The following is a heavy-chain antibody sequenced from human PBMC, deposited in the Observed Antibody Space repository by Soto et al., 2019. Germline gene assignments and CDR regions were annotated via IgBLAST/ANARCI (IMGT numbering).Heavy chain of an antibody. CDR1: GGSISSGGYY. CDR2: IYYSGST. Sequence: SETLSLTCTVSGGSISSGGYYWSWIRQHPGKGLEWIGYIYYSGSTYYNPSPKSRVTISVDTSKNQFSLKLSSVTAADTAVYYCARERAVAAADFYYYYGMDVWGQGTTVTVSS. D-gene: IGHD6-13*01. CDR3: ARERAVAAADFYYYYGMDV. J-gene: IGHJ6*02. V-gene: IGHV4-31*03.